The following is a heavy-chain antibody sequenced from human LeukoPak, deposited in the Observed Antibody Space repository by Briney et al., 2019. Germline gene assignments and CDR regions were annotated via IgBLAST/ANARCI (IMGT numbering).Heavy chain of an antibody. Sequence: GGSLRLSCAASGFTFSSYGMHWVRQAPGKGLEWVAVISYDGSNKYYADSVKGRFTISRDNSKNTLYLQMNSLRAEDTAVYYCAKDNGPFHYYGSGSFDYWGQGTLVTVSS. J-gene: IGHJ4*02. D-gene: IGHD3-10*01. CDR2: ISYDGSNK. CDR1: GFTFSSYG. V-gene: IGHV3-30*18. CDR3: AKDNGPFHYYGSGSFDY.